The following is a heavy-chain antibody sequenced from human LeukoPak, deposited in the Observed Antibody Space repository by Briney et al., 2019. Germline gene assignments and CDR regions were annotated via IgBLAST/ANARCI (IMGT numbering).Heavy chain of an antibody. Sequence: PGGSLRPSCAASGFTFSSYSMNWVRQAPGKGLEWVSSISSSSSYIYYADSVKGRFTISRDNAKNSLYLQMNSLRAEDTAVYYCARDGSGWNYYYYYYMDVWGKGTTVTVSS. CDR2: ISSSSSYI. V-gene: IGHV3-21*01. CDR3: ARDGSGWNYYYYYYMDV. CDR1: GFTFSSYS. D-gene: IGHD6-19*01. J-gene: IGHJ6*03.